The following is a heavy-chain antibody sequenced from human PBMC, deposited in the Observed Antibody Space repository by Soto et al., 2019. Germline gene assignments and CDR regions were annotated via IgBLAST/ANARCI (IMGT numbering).Heavy chain of an antibody. CDR3: ALTRRSSLLEVAGPGFEY. CDR1: GFNFGVFG. D-gene: IGHD6-19*01. CDR2: LSYEGSEE. Sequence: GGSLRLSCAASGFNFGVFGMHWVRQAPGKGLEWLSVLSYEGSEEYYADSVRGRFTISKDNSKNTLFLQMDSLRVDDTGVYYCALTRRSSLLEVAGPGFEYWGQGTLVTVSS. V-gene: IGHV3-30*03. J-gene: IGHJ4*02.